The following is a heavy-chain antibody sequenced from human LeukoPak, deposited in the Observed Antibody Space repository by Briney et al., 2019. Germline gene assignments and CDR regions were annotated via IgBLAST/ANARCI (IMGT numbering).Heavy chain of an antibody. CDR1: GGTFSSYA. CDR3: ARAAVPAAKTRYYYYMDV. J-gene: IGHJ6*03. D-gene: IGHD2-2*01. CDR2: IIPIFGTA. V-gene: IGHV1-69*13. Sequence: ASAKVSCKASGGTFSSYAISWVRQAPGQGLEWMGGIIPIFGTANYAQKFQGRVTITADESTSTAYMELSSLRSEDTAVYYCARAAVPAAKTRYYYYMDVWGKGTTVTISS.